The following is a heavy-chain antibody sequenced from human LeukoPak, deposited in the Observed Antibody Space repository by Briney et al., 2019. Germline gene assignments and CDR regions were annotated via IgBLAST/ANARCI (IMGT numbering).Heavy chain of an antibody. V-gene: IGHV1-2*06. CDR3: ARVYTAMELFDY. J-gene: IGHJ4*02. D-gene: IGHD5-18*01. CDR2: INPNSGGT. Sequence: ASVKVSCKASGYTFTGYYVHWVRQAPGQGLEWMGRINPNSGGTNYAQKFQGRVTMTRDTSISTAYMELSRLRSDDTAVYYCARVYTAMELFDYWGQGTLVTVSS. CDR1: GYTFTGYY.